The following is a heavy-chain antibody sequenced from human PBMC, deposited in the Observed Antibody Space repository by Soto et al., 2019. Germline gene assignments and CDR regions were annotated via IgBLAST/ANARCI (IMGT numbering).Heavy chain of an antibody. CDR3: ARDAVPGWLGAFDI. Sequence: PSETLSLTCTVSGGSISSGAYYWSWIRQHPGKGLEWIGYIFYSGNIHYNPSLKSRITLSIGTSKNQFSLKLSSVTAADTAVYYCARDAVPGWLGAFDIWGQGTMVT. CDR1: GGSISSGAYY. J-gene: IGHJ3*02. CDR2: IFYSGNI. D-gene: IGHD3-22*01. V-gene: IGHV4-31*03.